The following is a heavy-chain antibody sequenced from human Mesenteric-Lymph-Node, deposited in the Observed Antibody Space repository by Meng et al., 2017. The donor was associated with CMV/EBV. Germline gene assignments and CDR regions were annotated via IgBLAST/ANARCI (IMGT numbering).Heavy chain of an antibody. D-gene: IGHD3-22*01. V-gene: IGHV4-39*07. CDR2: IYYRGST. CDR1: GDSTGSGSYY. Sequence: SETLSLTCTVSGDSTGSGSYYWGWIRQPPGKGLEWIGTIYYRGSTYYNPSLKSRVTMSVDTSKNQVSLKLNSVTAADTAVYYCARVDGAKDSSGYGYYYYYGMDVWGQGTTVTVSS. CDR3: ARVDGAKDSSGYGYYYYYGMDV. J-gene: IGHJ6*02.